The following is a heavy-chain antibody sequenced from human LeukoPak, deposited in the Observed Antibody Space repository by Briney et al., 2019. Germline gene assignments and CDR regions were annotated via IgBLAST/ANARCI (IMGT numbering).Heavy chain of an antibody. CDR1: GFTVSSNY. D-gene: IGHD1-26*01. Sequence: GGSLRLSCAASGFTVSSNYMSWVRQTPGKGLEWVSVIYSGGGTYYADSVKGRFTISRDNSKNTLYLQMNSLRAGDTAVYYCATSLEYSGSYLEGFDYWGQGTLVTVSS. V-gene: IGHV3-53*01. CDR2: IYSGGGT. J-gene: IGHJ4*02. CDR3: ATSLEYSGSYLEGFDY.